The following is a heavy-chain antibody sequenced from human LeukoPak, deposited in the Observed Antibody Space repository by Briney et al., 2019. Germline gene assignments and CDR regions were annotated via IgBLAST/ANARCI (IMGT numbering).Heavy chain of an antibody. CDR3: AKGSGYSYGYFDY. J-gene: IGHJ4*02. CDR2: ISGSGGST. D-gene: IGHD5-18*01. CDR1: GFTFSSYA. V-gene: IGHV3-23*01. Sequence: GSLRLSCAASGFTFSSYAMSWVRQAPGKGLEWVSAISGSGGSTYYGDSVKGRFTISRDNSKNTLYLQMNSLRAEDTAVYYCAKGSGYSYGYFDYWGQGTLVTVSS.